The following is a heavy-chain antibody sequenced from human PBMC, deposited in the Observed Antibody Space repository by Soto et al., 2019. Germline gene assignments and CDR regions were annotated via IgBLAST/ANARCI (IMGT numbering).Heavy chain of an antibody. Sequence: SETLSLTCTVSGGSVSSGSYYWSWIRQPPGKGLEWIGYIYYSGSTNYNPSLKSRVTISVDTSKNQFSLKLSSVTAADTAVYYCARVGVVVAATPGGRYYGMDVWGQGTTVTVSS. J-gene: IGHJ6*02. CDR1: GGSVSSGSYY. V-gene: IGHV4-61*01. CDR3: ARVGVVVAATPGGRYYGMDV. D-gene: IGHD2-15*01. CDR2: IYYSGST.